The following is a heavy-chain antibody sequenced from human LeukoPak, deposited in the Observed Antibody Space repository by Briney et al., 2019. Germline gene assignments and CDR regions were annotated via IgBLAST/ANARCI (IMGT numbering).Heavy chain of an antibody. D-gene: IGHD6-13*01. CDR3: ARDEQQEDWFDP. CDR1: GGSISSSSYY. CDR2: IYYSGST. J-gene: IGHJ5*02. Sequence: PSETLSLTCTVSGGSISSSSYYWGWIRQPPGKGLEWIGSIYYSGSTYYNPSLKSRVTISVDTSKNQFSLKLSSVTAADTAVYYCARDEQQEDWFDPWGQGTLVTVSS. V-gene: IGHV4-39*02.